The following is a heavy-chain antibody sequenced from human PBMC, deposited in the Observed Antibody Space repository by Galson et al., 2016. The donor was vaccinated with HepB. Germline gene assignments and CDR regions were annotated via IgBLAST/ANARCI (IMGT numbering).Heavy chain of an antibody. J-gene: IGHJ6*02. CDR2: ISYDGSNK. CDR3: ARSKGYYYYAMDV. Sequence: SLRLSCAASGFIFSSYGMHWVRQAPGKGLEWVAVISYDGSNKYYADSVKGRFTISRDNSKNTLYLQMNSLRPEDTAVHYCARSKGYYYYAMDVWGQGTTVTVSS. CDR1: GFIFSSYG. V-gene: IGHV3-30*03.